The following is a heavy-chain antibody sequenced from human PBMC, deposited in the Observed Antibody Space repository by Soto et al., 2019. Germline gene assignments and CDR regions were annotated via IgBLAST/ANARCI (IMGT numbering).Heavy chain of an antibody. Sequence: ASVKVSCKASGYTFTGYYMHWVRQAPGQGLEWMGWINPNSGGTNYAQKFQGWVTMTRDTSISTAYMELSRLRSDDTAVYYCARVGYCSGGSGPSDWFDPWGQGTLVTVSS. V-gene: IGHV1-2*04. D-gene: IGHD2-15*01. CDR1: GYTFTGYY. CDR3: ARVGYCSGGSGPSDWFDP. CDR2: INPNSGGT. J-gene: IGHJ5*02.